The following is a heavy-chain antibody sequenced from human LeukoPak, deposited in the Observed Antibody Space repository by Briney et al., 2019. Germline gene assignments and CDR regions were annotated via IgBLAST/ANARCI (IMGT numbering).Heavy chain of an antibody. CDR2: IRYDGSNK. V-gene: IGHV3-30*02. D-gene: IGHD4-17*01. CDR3: AKDRGDYTNWFDL. CDR1: GFIFSSFG. J-gene: IGHJ5*02. Sequence: PGGSLRLSCAASGFIFSSFGMHWVRQAPGKGLEWVAFIRYDGSNKYYADSVKGRFTISRDNSKNTLYLQMNSPRAEDTAIYYCAKDRGDYTNWFDLWSQGTLVTVSS.